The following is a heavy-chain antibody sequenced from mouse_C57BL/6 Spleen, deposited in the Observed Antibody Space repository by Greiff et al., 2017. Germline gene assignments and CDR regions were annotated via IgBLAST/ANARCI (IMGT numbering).Heavy chain of an antibody. CDR2: INPNNGGT. V-gene: IGHV1-18*01. CDR3: ARSGGPYYYAMDY. CDR1: GYTFTDYN. Sequence: VHVKQSGPELVKPGASVKIPCKASGYTFTDYNMDWVKQSHGKSLEWIGDINPNNGGTIYNQKFKGKATLTVDKSSSTAYMELRSLTSEDTSVYYCARSGGPYYYAMDYGGQGTSVTVSS. J-gene: IGHJ4*01. D-gene: IGHD3-1*01.